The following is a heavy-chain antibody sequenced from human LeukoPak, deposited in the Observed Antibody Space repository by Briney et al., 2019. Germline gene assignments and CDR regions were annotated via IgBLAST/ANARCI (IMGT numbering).Heavy chain of an antibody. CDR1: GGSFSGYY. J-gene: IGHJ4*02. D-gene: IGHD3-22*01. Sequence: SETLSLTCAVYGGSFSGYYWSWIRQPPGKGLEWIGEINHSGSTNYNPSLESRVTISVDTSKNQFSLKLSSVTAADTAVYYCARVNDSSGYYIDYWGQGTLVTVSS. CDR2: INHSGST. V-gene: IGHV4-34*01. CDR3: ARVNDSSGYYIDY.